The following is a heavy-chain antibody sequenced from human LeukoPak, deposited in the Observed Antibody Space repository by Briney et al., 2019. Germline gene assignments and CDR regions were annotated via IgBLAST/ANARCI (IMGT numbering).Heavy chain of an antibody. J-gene: IGHJ4*02. CDR3: ARDRNDYFDY. CDR2: IYSGGST. Sequence: GGSLRLSCAASGFTVSSNYMNWVRQAPGKGLEWVSVIYSGGSTYYADSVKGRFTISRDNSKNTLYLQMNSLRAEDTALYYCARDRNDYFDYWGQGTLVTVSS. D-gene: IGHD1-14*01. CDR1: GFTVSSNY. V-gene: IGHV3-53*01.